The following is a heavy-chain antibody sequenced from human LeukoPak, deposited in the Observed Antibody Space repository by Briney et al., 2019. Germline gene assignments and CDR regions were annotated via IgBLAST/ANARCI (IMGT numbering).Heavy chain of an antibody. CDR3: ARGDSSGYYYFDY. D-gene: IGHD6-19*01. Sequence: PGGSLRLSCTASGFSFSGHWMHWARQLPGKGLVWVSRISPTGSTTSYADSVKGRFTVSRDNSKNTLYLQMNSLRAEDTAVYYCARGDSSGYYYFDYWGQGTLVTVSS. J-gene: IGHJ4*02. V-gene: IGHV3-74*01. CDR1: GFSFSGHW. CDR2: ISPTGSTT.